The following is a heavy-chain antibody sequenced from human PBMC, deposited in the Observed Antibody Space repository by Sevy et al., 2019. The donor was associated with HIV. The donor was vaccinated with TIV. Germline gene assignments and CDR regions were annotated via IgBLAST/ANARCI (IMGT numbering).Heavy chain of an antibody. Sequence: GGSLRLACVASEFIFSSYSMNWVRQAPGKGLEWVAYINSGSNTKYYADSVKGRFTISRDNAKNSLNLQMNSLRDEDTAVYYCARDMAYGVIGDYWGQGTLVTVSS. CDR3: ARDMAYGVIGDY. V-gene: IGHV3-48*02. CDR1: EFIFSSYS. J-gene: IGHJ4*02. CDR2: INSGSNTK. D-gene: IGHD4-17*01.